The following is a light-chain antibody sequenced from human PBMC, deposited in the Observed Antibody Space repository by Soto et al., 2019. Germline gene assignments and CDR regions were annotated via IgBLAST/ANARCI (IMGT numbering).Light chain of an antibody. CDR2: GAS. CDR1: QCVGSN. Sequence: EIVMTQSPGTLSVSPGERATLSCRVSQCVGSNLAWYQQKPGQAPRLLIYGASTRATGIPVRFTGSGSGTEFTLTISSLQSEDFALYYCQHYSNWPPWTFGRGTKVYIK. J-gene: IGKJ1*01. V-gene: IGKV3-15*01. CDR3: QHYSNWPPWT.